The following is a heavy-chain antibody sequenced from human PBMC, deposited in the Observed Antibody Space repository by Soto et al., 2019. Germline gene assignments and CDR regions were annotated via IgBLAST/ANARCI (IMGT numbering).Heavy chain of an antibody. Sequence: PSETLSLTCTVSGGSISSYYWSWIRQPAGKGLEWIGRIYTSVSTNYNPSLKSRVTMSVDTSKNQFSLKLSSVTAADTAVYYCARDRLYYDILTGYYSSPLYYYYGTDVLGQGTTVTVSS. CDR2: IYTSVST. J-gene: IGHJ6*02. V-gene: IGHV4-4*07. CDR3: ARDRLYYDILTGYYSSPLYYYYGTDV. D-gene: IGHD3-9*01. CDR1: GGSISSYY.